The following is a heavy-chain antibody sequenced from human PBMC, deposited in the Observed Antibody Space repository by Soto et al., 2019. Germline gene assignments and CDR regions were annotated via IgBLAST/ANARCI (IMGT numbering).Heavy chain of an antibody. CDR2: ISYNGNNK. CDR1: GFRISTYA. D-gene: IGHD1-26*01. Sequence: QVQLVESGGGVVQPGRSLRLSCAASGFRISTYALHWVRQAPAKGPEWVAIISYNGNNKHYADSVKGRFTISRDNSKNTVDLQMNSLRVEDTAMYYCARRSFPYSGSPLEPWSDALDIWGQGTMVTVSS. CDR3: ARRSFPYSGSPLEPWSDALDI. J-gene: IGHJ3*02. V-gene: IGHV3-30*04.